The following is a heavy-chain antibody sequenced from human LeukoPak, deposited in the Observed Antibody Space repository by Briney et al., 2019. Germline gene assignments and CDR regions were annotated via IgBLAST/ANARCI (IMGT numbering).Heavy chain of an antibody. CDR2: IYHSGST. J-gene: IGHJ4*02. CDR3: ARDSVYYYDSSGHLDY. D-gene: IGHD3-22*01. V-gene: IGHV4-38-2*02. CDR1: GGSFSGYY. Sequence: SETLSLTCAVYGGSFSGYYWGWIRQPPGKGLEWIGSIYHSGSTYYNPSLESRVTISVDTSKNQFSLELSSVTAADTAVYYCARDSVYYYDSSGHLDYWGQGTLVTVSS.